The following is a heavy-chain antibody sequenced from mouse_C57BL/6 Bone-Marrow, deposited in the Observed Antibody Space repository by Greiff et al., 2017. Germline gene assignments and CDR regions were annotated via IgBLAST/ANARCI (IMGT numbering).Heavy chain of an antibody. V-gene: IGHV7-3*01. J-gene: IGHJ4*01. CDR3: ASRLLGYAMDY. CDR2: IRNKANGYTT. CDR1: GFTFTDYY. D-gene: IGHD2-10*01. Sequence: EVQVVESGGGLVQPGGSLSLSCAASGFTFTDYYMSWVRQPPGKALEWLGFIRNKANGYTTEYSASVKGRFTISRDNSQSILYLQMNALRAEDSATYYCASRLLGYAMDYWGQGTSVTVSS.